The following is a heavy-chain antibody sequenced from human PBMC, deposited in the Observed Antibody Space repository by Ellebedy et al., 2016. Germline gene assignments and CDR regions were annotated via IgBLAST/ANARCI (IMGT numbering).Heavy chain of an antibody. CDR1: GGSISSSSYY. CDR3: ARRRVDFDY. Sequence: SETLSLXXTVSGGSISSSSYYWGWIRQPPGKGLEWIGSIYYSGSTYYNPSLKSRVTISVDTSKNQFSLKLSSVTAADTAVYYCARRRVDFDYWGQGTLVTVSS. V-gene: IGHV4-39*01. CDR2: IYYSGST. J-gene: IGHJ4*02.